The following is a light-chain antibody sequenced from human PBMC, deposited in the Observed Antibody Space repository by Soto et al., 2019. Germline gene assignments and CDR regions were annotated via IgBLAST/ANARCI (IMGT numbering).Light chain of an antibody. CDR1: QSFSSY. J-gene: IGKJ2*01. CDR2: AAS. CDR3: QQSYSTPYT. Sequence: DIQMTQSPSSLSASVGDRVTITCRASQSFSSYLNWYQQNPGKAPNLLIYAASSLQSGVPSRFSGSEAWTDFTLTISSLQHEDFATYYCQQSYSTPYTFGQGTKLEIK. V-gene: IGKV1-39*01.